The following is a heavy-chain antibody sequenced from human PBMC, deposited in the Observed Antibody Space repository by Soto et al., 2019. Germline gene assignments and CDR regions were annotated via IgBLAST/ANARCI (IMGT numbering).Heavy chain of an antibody. V-gene: IGHV3-23*01. Sequence: GGSLRLSCSTSGFTFSTYAMNWVRQAPGKGLEWVSALSGSGGTTYYADSVRGRFTISRDNSKNTLFLQMSSLSAEDTALYYCAKQRAGYGSGSDTFYFDFWGQGTLVTVSS. CDR3: AKQRAGYGSGSDTFYFDF. CDR1: GFTFSTYA. J-gene: IGHJ4*02. CDR2: LSGSGGTT. D-gene: IGHD3-10*01.